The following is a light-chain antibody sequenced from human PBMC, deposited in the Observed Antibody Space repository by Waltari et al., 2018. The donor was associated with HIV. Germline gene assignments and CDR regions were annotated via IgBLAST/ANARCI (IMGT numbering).Light chain of an antibody. CDR1: QSISSW. J-gene: IGKJ1*01. CDR2: KAS. CDR3: QQYNSYSWT. V-gene: IGKV1-5*03. Sequence: DIQMTQSPSTLSASVGDRVTITCRSSQSISSWLAWYQQQPGKAPKLLIYKASSLESGVPSRFSGSGSGTEFTLTISSLQPDDFGTYYCQQYNSYSWTFGQGTKVEIK.